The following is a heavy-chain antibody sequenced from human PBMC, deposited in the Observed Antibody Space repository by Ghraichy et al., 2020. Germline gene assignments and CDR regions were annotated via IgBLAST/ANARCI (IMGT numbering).Heavy chain of an antibody. J-gene: IGHJ6*03. CDR2: ISHSTAYI. CDR1: GFTITTNS. Sequence: GGSLRLSCAASGFTITTNSRNWFGRAPGKGREWISSISHSTAYIYYAASVKGRFTISRNKSENSLFLQRNSLSAKDTAVYFCASGTDIVVVPAALGPGYYYYSLDVRDNGTTVPVS. CDR3: ASGTDIVVVPAALGPGYYYYSLDV. V-gene: IGHV3-21*01. D-gene: IGHD2-2*01.